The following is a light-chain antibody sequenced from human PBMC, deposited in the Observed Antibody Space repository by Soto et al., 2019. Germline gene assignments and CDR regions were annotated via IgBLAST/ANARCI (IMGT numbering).Light chain of an antibody. V-gene: IGLV2-23*02. CDR2: EVS. CDR3: CSYAGSSTFSYV. CDR1: SREVGSYNL. Sequence: SVLAQPAPVSGSPGQSITISCTGTSREVGSYNLVSWYQQHPGKAPKLMIYEVSKRPSGVSNRFSGSKSGNTASLTISGLQAEDEADYYCCSYAGSSTFSYVFGTGTKVTVL. J-gene: IGLJ1*01.